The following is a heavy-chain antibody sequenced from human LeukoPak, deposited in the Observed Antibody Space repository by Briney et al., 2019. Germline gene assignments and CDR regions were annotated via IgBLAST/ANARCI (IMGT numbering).Heavy chain of an antibody. J-gene: IGHJ4*02. CDR1: GFTVSSNY. Sequence: GGSLRLSCAASGFTVSSNYMSWVRQAPGKGLEWVSVIYSGGSTYYADSVKGRFTISRDNSKNTLYLQVNSLRAEDTAVYYCARAPDGYFDYWGQGTLVTVSS. V-gene: IGHV3-53*01. CDR2: IYSGGST. D-gene: IGHD1-14*01. CDR3: ARAPDGYFDY.